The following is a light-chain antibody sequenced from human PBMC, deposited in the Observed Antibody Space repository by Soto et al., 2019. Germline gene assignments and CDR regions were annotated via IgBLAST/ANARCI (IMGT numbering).Light chain of an antibody. CDR2: GAS. Sequence: RVITHSAATLSVSPSQTATLSARASQSVSSNLAWYQQKPGQAPRLLIYGASTRDSGIPARFSGSGSGTEFTLTISSLQSEDFAVYYCQQYNNWPRTFGQGTKVDIK. V-gene: IGKV3-15*01. CDR3: QQYNNWPRT. J-gene: IGKJ1*01. CDR1: QSVSSN.